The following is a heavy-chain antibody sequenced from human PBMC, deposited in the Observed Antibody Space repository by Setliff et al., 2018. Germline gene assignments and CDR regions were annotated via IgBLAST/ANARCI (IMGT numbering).Heavy chain of an antibody. V-gene: IGHV1-8*02. D-gene: IGHD6-19*01. CDR2: MSPNSGDT. J-gene: IGHJ4*02. CDR1: GYTFTNYD. CDR3: ARGQLAVAGSAVDY. Sequence: GASVKVSCKASGYTFTNYDINWVRQATGQGLEWMGWMSPNSGDTGYAQKFQGRVTMTRDTSINTAYMEVSSLRSEDTAVYYCARGQLAVAGSAVDYWGQGTLVNVSS.